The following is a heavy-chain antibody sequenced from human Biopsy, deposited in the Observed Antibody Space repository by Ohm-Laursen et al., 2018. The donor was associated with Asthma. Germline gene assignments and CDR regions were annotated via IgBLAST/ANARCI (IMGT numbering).Heavy chain of an antibody. CDR1: GFSLRTPGVG. CDR3: ALSQDSGFDDHSPSWFDP. Sequence: TQTLTLTSSFSGFSLRTPGVGVGWIRQSPGKALEWLALIYWDDYNLFRPSLKRRLTITKDPSKNQVVLTMIKMDPVDSGTYYCALSQDSGFDDHSPSWFDPWGQGTLVTVSS. J-gene: IGHJ5*02. CDR2: IYWDDYN. V-gene: IGHV2-5*02. D-gene: IGHD3-9*01.